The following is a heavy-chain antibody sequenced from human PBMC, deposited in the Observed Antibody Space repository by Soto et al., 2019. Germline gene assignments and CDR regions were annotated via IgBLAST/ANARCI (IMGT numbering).Heavy chain of an antibody. CDR1: GFTFVDYV. CDR3: ARVAYSGYDFRGFDY. V-gene: IGHV3-21*01. J-gene: IGHJ4*02. D-gene: IGHD5-12*01. CDR2: ISGGSAST. Sequence: GGSLRLSCAASGFTFVDYVMIWIRQAPGKGLEWVSAISGGSASTYYADSVKGRFTISRDNAKNSLYLQMNSLRAEDTAVYYCARVAYSGYDFRGFDYWGQGTLVTVSS.